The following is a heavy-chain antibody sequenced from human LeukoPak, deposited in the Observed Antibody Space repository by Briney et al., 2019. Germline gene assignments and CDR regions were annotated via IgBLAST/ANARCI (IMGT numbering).Heavy chain of an antibody. V-gene: IGHV3-69-1*01. CDR1: GFTFSDYS. D-gene: IGHD2-15*01. CDR3: ARGYCNDKSCYYNP. Sequence: KAGGSLRLSCAASGFTFSDYSMNWVRQAPGKGLEWISYISSSSARFFADSVKGRFTISRDNAENPLYLQMNNLRDDDTAVYYCARGYCNDKSCYYNPWGQGTPVTVSS. J-gene: IGHJ5*02. CDR2: ISSSSAR.